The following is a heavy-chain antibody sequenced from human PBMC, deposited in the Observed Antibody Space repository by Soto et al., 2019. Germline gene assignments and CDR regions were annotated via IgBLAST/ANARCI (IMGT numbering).Heavy chain of an antibody. CDR3: ARGYGYGFTLWFGP. CDR1: GFTVSSNY. D-gene: IGHD5-18*01. J-gene: IGHJ5*02. CDR2: IYSGGST. Sequence: EVQLVESGGGLVQPGGSLRLSCAASGFTVSSNYMSWVRQAPGKGLEWVSVIYSGGSTYYADSVKGRFTISRDNSKNTLYLLMSSLRADDASVYYCARGYGYGFTLWFGPWGRGTLVTVSS. V-gene: IGHV3-66*01.